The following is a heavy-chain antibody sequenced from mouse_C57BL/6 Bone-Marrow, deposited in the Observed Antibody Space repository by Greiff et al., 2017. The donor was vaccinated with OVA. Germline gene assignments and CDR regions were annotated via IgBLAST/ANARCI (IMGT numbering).Heavy chain of an antibody. D-gene: IGHD2-1*01. CDR2: IYPSDSET. CDR1: GYTFTSYW. CDR3: AKIPVYYGNPGYFDV. J-gene: IGHJ1*03. V-gene: IGHV1-61*01. Sequence: QVQLQQPGAELVRPGSSVKLSCKASGYTFTSYWMDWVKQRPGQGLEWIGNIYPSDSETHYNQKFKDKATLTVDKSSSTAYMQLSSLTSEDSAVYYGAKIPVYYGNPGYFDVWGTGTTVTVSA.